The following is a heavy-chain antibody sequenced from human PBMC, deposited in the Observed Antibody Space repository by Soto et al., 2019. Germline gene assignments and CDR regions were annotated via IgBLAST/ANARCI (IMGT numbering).Heavy chain of an antibody. J-gene: IGHJ1*01. D-gene: IGHD5-12*01. CDR2: IIPVFGRP. CDR1: GGTFSSFG. V-gene: IGHV1-69*13. Sequence: SVKVSCKASGGTFSSFGISWVRQAPGQGLEWMGGIIPVFGRPNYAQRFRGRLTITADESTNTGYMELIDLRSEDTAVYYCAREGSGYNFWGQGTQVTVSS. CDR3: AREGSGYNF.